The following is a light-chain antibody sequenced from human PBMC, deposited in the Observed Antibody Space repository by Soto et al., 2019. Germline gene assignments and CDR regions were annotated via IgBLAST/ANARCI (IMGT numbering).Light chain of an antibody. CDR1: SSNIGFDT. V-gene: IGLV1-44*01. CDR3: ASWDDSLNGWV. J-gene: IGLJ3*02. Sequence: QAVVTQPPSASGAPGQRGTISCSGSSSNIGFDTVTWYQHLPGTAPKLLLFSYDQRPSGVPDRFSGSKSGTSASLAISGLQSEDEAVYYCASWDDSLNGWVFGGGTKLTVL. CDR2: SYD.